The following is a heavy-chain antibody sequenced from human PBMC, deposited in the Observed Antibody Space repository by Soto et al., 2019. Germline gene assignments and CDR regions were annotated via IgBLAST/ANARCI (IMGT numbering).Heavy chain of an antibody. J-gene: IGHJ6*02. V-gene: IGHV1-2*04. D-gene: IGHD3-22*01. CDR2: INPNSGGT. Sequence: ASVKVSCKASGYTFTGYYMHWVRQAPGQGLEWMGWINPNSGGTNYAQKFQGWVTMTRDTSISTAYMELSRLRSDDTAVYYCARFSGDVVIEYGMDVWGQGPTVTVYS. CDR3: ARFSGDVVIEYGMDV. CDR1: GYTFTGYY.